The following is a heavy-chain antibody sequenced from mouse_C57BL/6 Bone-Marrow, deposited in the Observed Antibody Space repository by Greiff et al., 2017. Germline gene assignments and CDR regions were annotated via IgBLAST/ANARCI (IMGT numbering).Heavy chain of an antibody. J-gene: IGHJ2*01. D-gene: IGHD1-1*01. CDR1: GFTFSSYA. CDR3: ARDLLCYYGFDY. CDR2: ISDGGSYT. Sequence: EVKLMESGGGLVKPGGSLKLSCAASGFTFSSYAMSWVRQTPEKRLEWVATISDGGSYTYYPDNVKGRFTISRDNAKNNLYLQMSHLKSEDTAMYYCARDLLCYYGFDYWGQGTTRTVAS. V-gene: IGHV5-4*01.